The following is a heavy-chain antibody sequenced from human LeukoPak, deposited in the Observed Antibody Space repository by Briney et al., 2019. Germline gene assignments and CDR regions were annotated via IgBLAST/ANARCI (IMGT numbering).Heavy chain of an antibody. V-gene: IGHV1-2*02. CDR1: GYTFTGYY. D-gene: IGHD2-21*02. CDR2: INPNSGGT. Sequence: ASVKVSCKASGYTFTGYYMHWVRQAPGQGLEWMEWINPNSGGTNYAQKFQGRVTMTRDTSISTAYMELSRLRSDDTAVYYCARDLGGGDRYDAFDIWGQGTMVTVSS. J-gene: IGHJ3*02. CDR3: ARDLGGGDRYDAFDI.